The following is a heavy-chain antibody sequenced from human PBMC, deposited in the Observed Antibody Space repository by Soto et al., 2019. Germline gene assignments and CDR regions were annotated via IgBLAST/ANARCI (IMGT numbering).Heavy chain of an antibody. CDR2: IYTSGST. D-gene: IGHD3-10*01. CDR3: AREGVGYYGSGSHPGYYYGMDV. Sequence: PSETLSLTCTVSGGSISSYYWSWIRQPAGKGLEWIGRIYTSGSTNYNPSLESRVTMSVDTSKNQFSLKLSSVTAADTAVYYCAREGVGYYGSGSHPGYYYGMDVWGQGTTVTVSS. CDR1: GGSISSYY. V-gene: IGHV4-4*07. J-gene: IGHJ6*02.